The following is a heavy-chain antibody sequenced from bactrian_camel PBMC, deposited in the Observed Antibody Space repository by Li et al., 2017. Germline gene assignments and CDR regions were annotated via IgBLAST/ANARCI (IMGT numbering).Heavy chain of an antibody. CDR3: ATDLGWYRSDY. CDR1: GYTVSRYC. CDR2: IYTGIGNT. J-gene: IGHJ4*01. D-gene: IGHD6*01. V-gene: IGHV3S40*01. Sequence: DVQLVESGGGSVQAGGSVRLSCAVSGYTVSRYCMGWFRQAPGKEREAVAAIYTGIGNTYYADYVKDRFTISRDNAANTVYLQMNSLKPEDTALYYCATDLGWYRSDYWGQGTQVTVS.